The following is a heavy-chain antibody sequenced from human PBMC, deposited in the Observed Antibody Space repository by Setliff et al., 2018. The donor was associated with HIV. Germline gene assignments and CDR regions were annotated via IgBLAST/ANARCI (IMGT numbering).Heavy chain of an antibody. CDR2: IKSKADGGET. CDR3: AGHYYDPLTGYYVWFFDV. Sequence: GGSLRLSCAVSGITFGNAWMSWVRQAPGKGLEWVGRIKSKADGGETSYAAPVKDRFTVPRDDSRNTLYLQMNNLKTEDTATYFCAGHYYDPLTGYYVWFFDVWGRGTLVTVSS. V-gene: IGHV3-15*05. J-gene: IGHJ2*01. CDR1: GITFGNAW. D-gene: IGHD3-9*01.